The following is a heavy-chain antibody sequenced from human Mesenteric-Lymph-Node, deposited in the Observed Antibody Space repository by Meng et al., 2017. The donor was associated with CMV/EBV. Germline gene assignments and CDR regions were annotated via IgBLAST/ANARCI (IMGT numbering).Heavy chain of an antibody. Sequence: GESLKISCAASGFTFSSYGMHWVRQAPGKGLEWVAVIWYDGSNKYYADSVKGRFTISRDNSRNTLYLQMNSLRAEDTAVYYCGYSYGCCDTFDYWGQGTLVTVSS. D-gene: IGHD5-18*01. CDR2: IWYDGSNK. CDR1: GFTFSSYG. V-gene: IGHV3-33*01. CDR3: GYSYGCCDTFDY. J-gene: IGHJ4*02.